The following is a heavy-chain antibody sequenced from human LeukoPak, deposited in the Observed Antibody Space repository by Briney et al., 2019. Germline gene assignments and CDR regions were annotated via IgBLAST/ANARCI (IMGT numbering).Heavy chain of an antibody. CDR2: IYYSGST. CDR1: GGSISSSSYY. CDR3: ARASPTVSDY. J-gene: IGHJ4*02. Sequence: SETLSLTCTVSGGSISSSSYYWGWIRQPPGRGLEWIGSIYYSGSTYYNTSLKSRVTISVDTSKNQFSLKLSSVTAADTAVYYCARASPTVSDYWGQGTLVTVSS. D-gene: IGHD4-17*01. V-gene: IGHV4-39*07.